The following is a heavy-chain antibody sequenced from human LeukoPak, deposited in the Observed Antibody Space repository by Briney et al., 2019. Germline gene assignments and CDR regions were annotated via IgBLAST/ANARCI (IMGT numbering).Heavy chain of an antibody. J-gene: IGHJ4*02. CDR2: IIPIFGSA. Sequence: SVKVSCKASGYTFTSYYMHWVRQARGQGLEWMGGIIPIFGSANYAQKFQGRVTITADESTSTAYMELSSLRSEDTAVYYCATATMVRDVHFDYWGQGTLVTVSS. D-gene: IGHD3-10*01. CDR1: GYTFTSYY. CDR3: ATATMVRDVHFDY. V-gene: IGHV1-69*13.